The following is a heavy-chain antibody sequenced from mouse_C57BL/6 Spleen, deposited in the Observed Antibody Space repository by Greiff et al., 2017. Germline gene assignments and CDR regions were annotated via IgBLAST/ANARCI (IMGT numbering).Heavy chain of an antibody. V-gene: IGHV3-6*01. CDR3: ARDHWGFDY. CDR2: ISYDGSH. D-gene: IGHD1-2*01. Sequence: ESGPGLVKPSQSLSLTCSVTGYSITSGYYWNWIRQFPGNKLEWMGYISYDGSHNYNPSLKNRISITRDTSKNQFFLKLNSVTTEDTATYYCARDHWGFDYWGQGTTLTVSS. CDR1: GYSITSGYY. J-gene: IGHJ2*01.